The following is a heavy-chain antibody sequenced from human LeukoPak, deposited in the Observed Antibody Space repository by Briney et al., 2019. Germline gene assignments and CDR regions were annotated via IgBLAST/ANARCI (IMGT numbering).Heavy chain of an antibody. D-gene: IGHD6-19*01. CDR1: GYTFTDYY. V-gene: IGHV1-2*02. J-gene: IGHJ4*02. CDR2: INPKSGGT. Sequence: ASVKVSCKASGYTFTDYYMHWVRQAPGQGLEWMGWINPKSGGTNYAQKFQGKVTMTRDTSISTAYMELSSLRSDDTAVYYCAREIAVAGRDYWGQGTLVTVSS. CDR3: AREIAVAGRDY.